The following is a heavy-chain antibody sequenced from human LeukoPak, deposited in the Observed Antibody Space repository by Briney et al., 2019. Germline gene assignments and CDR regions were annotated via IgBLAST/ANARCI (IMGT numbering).Heavy chain of an antibody. Sequence: PGGSLRLSCAAPRFTFTSYWMHWVRQAPGKGLVCVSRINSDESSTSYADSVKGRFTISRDNAKNTLYLQMNSLRVEDTAVYYCAREGHYYDSSGSIDDALDIWGQGTMVTVSS. CDR3: AREGHYYDSSGSIDDALDI. V-gene: IGHV3-74*01. CDR2: INSDESST. CDR1: RFTFTSYW. D-gene: IGHD3-22*01. J-gene: IGHJ3*02.